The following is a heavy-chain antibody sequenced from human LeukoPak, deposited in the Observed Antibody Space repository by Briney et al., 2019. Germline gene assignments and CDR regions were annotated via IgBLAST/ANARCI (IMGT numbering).Heavy chain of an antibody. D-gene: IGHD1-26*01. Sequence: GGSLRLSCAASGFTVSSNYMSWVRQAPGKGLEWVSVIYGGGSTYYADSVKGRFTISRDNSKNTLYLQMNSLRAEDTAVYYCARGVGALLFDYWGQGTLVTVFS. CDR3: ARGVGALLFDY. CDR1: GFTVSSNY. V-gene: IGHV3-53*01. J-gene: IGHJ4*02. CDR2: IYGGGST.